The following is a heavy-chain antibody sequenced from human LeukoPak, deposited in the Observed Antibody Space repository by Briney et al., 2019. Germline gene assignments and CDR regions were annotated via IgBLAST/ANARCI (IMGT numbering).Heavy chain of an antibody. Sequence: SQTLSLTCTVSGGSICSGSYYWSWFRQPAGEGLEWIGRIYTSGSTNYNPSLKSRVTISVDTSKNQFSLKLSSVTAADTAVYYCARVLTYRELVRYAFDIWGQGTMVTVSS. V-gene: IGHV4-61*02. CDR3: ARVLTYRELVRYAFDI. CDR1: GGSICSGSYY. J-gene: IGHJ3*02. CDR2: IYTSGST. D-gene: IGHD6-13*01.